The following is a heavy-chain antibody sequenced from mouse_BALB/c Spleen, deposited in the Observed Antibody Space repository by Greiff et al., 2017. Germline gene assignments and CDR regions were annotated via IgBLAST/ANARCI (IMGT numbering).Heavy chain of an antibody. D-gene: IGHD1-1*01. J-gene: IGHJ4*01. CDR2: IWGEGST. V-gene: IGHV2-6-7*01. CDR3: ARGTTVVSMDY. CDR1: GFSLTGYG. Sequence: QVQLQQSGPGLVAPSQSLSITCTVSGFSLTGYGVNWVRQPPGKGLEWLGMIWGEGSTDYNSALKSRLSISKDNSKSQVFLKMNSLQTDDTARYYCARGTTVVSMDYWGQGTSVTVSS.